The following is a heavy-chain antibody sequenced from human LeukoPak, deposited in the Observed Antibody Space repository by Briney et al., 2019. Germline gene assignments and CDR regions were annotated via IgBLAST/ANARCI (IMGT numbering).Heavy chain of an antibody. J-gene: IGHJ4*02. CDR1: GFTFSSYA. V-gene: IGHV3-30-3*01. D-gene: IGHD1-26*01. CDR2: ISYDGSNK. CDR3: ARDPQWELLEGYFDY. Sequence: PGRSLRLSCAASGFTFSSYAMHWVRQAPGKGLEWVAVISYDGSNKYYADSVKGRFTISRDNSKNTLYLQMNSLRAEDTAVYYCARDPQWELLEGYFDYWGQGTLVTVSS.